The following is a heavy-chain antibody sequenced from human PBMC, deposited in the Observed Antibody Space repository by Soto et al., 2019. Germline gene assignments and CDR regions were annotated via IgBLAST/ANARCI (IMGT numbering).Heavy chain of an antibody. V-gene: IGHV1-69*12. Sequence: QVQLVQSGAEVKKSGSSVTVACKVSGDTFSNYAINWVRRAPGQGLEWMGAIVPIFRTTNYAQKFQGRVTITADESTITAYMELSRLRSDDTATYYCAREASAPGTFREDASDIWGQGTKVTVSS. J-gene: IGHJ3*02. CDR1: GDTFSNYA. CDR3: AREASAPGTFREDASDI. CDR2: IVPIFRTT. D-gene: IGHD1-7*01.